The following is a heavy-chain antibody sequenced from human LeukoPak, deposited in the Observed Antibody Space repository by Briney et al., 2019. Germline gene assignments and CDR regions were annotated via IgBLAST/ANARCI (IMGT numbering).Heavy chain of an antibody. CDR3: ARGPPLLPPGHFDY. CDR1: GGTFSSYA. D-gene: IGHD3-22*01. CDR2: IIPIFGTA. J-gene: IGHJ4*02. Sequence: ASVKVSCKASGGTFSSYAISWVRQAPGQGLEWMGRIIPIFGTANYAQKFQGRVTITTDESTSTAYMELSSLRSEDTAVYYWARGPPLLPPGHFDYWGQGTLVTVSS. V-gene: IGHV1-69*05.